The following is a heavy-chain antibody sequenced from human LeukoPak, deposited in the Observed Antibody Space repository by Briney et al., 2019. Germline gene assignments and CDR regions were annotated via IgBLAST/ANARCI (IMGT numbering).Heavy chain of an antibody. CDR1: GFTVSSNY. J-gene: IGHJ4*02. D-gene: IGHD3-9*01. CDR3: ARVRYFDWLLKPAGFDY. V-gene: IGHV3-7*04. Sequence: PGGSLRLSCAASGFTVSSNYMSWVRQAPGKGLEWVANIKPDGSEKYYVDSVKGRFTISRDNAKNSLYLQMNSLRAEDTAVYYCARVRYFDWLLKPAGFDYWGQGTLVTVSS. CDR2: IKPDGSEK.